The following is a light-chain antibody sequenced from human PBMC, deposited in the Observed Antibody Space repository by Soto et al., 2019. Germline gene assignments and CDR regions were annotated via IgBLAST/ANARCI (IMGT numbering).Light chain of an antibody. CDR3: QQYSSSPWT. V-gene: IGKV3-20*01. J-gene: IGKJ1*01. CDR2: GAS. Sequence: EIVLTQSPGTLSLSPGERATLSCRASQSVSSSYLAWYQQKPGQAPRPLIYGASSRAIGIPDRFSGSGSGTDFTLTISRLEPEDFALYYCQQYSSSPWTLGQGTKVEIK. CDR1: QSVSSSY.